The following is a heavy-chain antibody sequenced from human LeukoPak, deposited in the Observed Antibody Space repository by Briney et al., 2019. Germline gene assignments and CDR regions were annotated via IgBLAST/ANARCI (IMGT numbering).Heavy chain of an antibody. J-gene: IGHJ4*02. V-gene: IGHV3-23*01. Sequence: QAGGSLRLSCAASGFTFSSYAMSWVRQAPGKGLEWVSAISGSGGSTYYADSVKGRFTISRDNSKNTLYLQMNSLRAEDTAVYYCAKAPKQTTVTSYFDYWGQGTLVTVSS. CDR3: AKAPKQTTVTSYFDY. CDR1: GFTFSSYA. D-gene: IGHD4-17*01. CDR2: ISGSGGST.